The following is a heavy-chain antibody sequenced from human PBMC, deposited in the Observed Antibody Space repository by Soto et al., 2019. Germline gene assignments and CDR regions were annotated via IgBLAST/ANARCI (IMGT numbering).Heavy chain of an antibody. CDR2: ISGSGFST. J-gene: IGHJ4*02. CDR3: AIDPGDYPSDYFDY. Sequence: EVQLLESGGGLVQPGGSLRLSCAASGFTFSSYAMSWVRQAPGKGLEWVSAISGSGFSTYYADSVKGRFTVSRDTSKNTLFLQMNSLRAEDTAVYYCAIDPGDYPSDYFDYWGQGTLVTVSS. V-gene: IGHV3-23*01. D-gene: IGHD4-17*01. CDR1: GFTFSSYA.